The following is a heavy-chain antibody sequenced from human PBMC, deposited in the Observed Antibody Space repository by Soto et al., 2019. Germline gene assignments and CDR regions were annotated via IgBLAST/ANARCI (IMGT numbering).Heavy chain of an antibody. CDR3: ARVAYCGGDCYRGFDP. Sequence: QLQLQESGSGLVKPSQTLSLTCAVSGGSISSGGYSWSWIRQPPGKGLEWIGYIYHSGSTYYNPPLKSRVTISVDRSKNQFALKLSSGTAADTAVYYCARVAYCGGDCYRGFDPWGQGTLVTVSS. CDR1: GGSISSGGYS. CDR2: IYHSGST. V-gene: IGHV4-30-2*01. D-gene: IGHD2-21*02. J-gene: IGHJ5*02.